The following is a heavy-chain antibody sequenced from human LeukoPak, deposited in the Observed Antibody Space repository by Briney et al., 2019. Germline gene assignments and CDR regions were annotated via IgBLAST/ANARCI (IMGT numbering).Heavy chain of an antibody. CDR1: GFTVSSNY. Sequence: GGSLRLSCAASGFTVSSNYMSWVRQAPGKGLEWVSVIYSGGSTYYADSVKGRFTISRDNSKDTLYLQMNSLRAEDTAVYYCARVLGGTTSNYYYYYMDVWGKGTTVPVSS. J-gene: IGHJ6*03. CDR2: IYSGGST. D-gene: IGHD1-7*01. V-gene: IGHV3-53*01. CDR3: ARVLGGTTSNYYYYYMDV.